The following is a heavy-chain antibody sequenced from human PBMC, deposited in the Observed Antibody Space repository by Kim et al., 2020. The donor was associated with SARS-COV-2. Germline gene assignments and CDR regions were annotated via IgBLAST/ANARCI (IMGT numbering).Heavy chain of an antibody. CDR2: INHSGSS. V-gene: IGHV4-34*01. D-gene: IGHD3-16*01. J-gene: IGHJ4*02. CDR1: GGSFSGYY. CDR3: ARNAKTTYGALRPKGYFDY. Sequence: SETLSLTCAVYGGSFSGYYWSWIRQPPGKGLEWIGEINHSGSSNYNPSLKSRVTISVDTSKNQFSLKLSSVTAADTAVYYCARNAKTTYGALRPKGYFDYWGQGTLVTVSS.